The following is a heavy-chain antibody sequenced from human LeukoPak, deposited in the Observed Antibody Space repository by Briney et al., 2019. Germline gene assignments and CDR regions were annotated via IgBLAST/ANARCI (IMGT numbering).Heavy chain of an antibody. CDR2: INHSGST. V-gene: IGHV4-34*01. CDR3: ARGRGLRYFDWLPIMYYFDY. J-gene: IGHJ4*02. D-gene: IGHD3-9*01. Sequence: PSETLSLTCAVYGGSFSGYYWSWIRQPPGKGLEWIGEINHSGSTNYNPSLKSRVTISVDTSKNQFSLKLSSVTAAGTAVYYCARGRGLRYFDWLPIMYYFDYWGQGTLVTVSS. CDR1: GGSFSGYY.